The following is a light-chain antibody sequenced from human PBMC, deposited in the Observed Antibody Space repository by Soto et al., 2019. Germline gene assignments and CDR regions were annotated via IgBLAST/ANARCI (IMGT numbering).Light chain of an antibody. CDR1: SSDVGSYNR. V-gene: IGLV2-18*02. CDR3: SSFTSSNTWV. Sequence: QSALTQPPSVSGSPGQSVTISCTGTSSDVGSYNRVSWYQQPPGTAPKLMIYEVSNWPSGVPDRFFGSKSGNTASLTISGLQAEDEADYYCSSFTSSNTWVFGGGTKVTVL. J-gene: IGLJ3*02. CDR2: EVS.